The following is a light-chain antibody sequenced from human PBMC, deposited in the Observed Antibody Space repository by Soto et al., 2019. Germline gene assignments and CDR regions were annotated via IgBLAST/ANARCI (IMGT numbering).Light chain of an antibody. CDR3: QQYGSSPEWT. V-gene: IGKV3-20*01. Sequence: TQSQSSLSASVGARVTITCQASQHINSYFAWYQQKPGQAPRLLIYGASSRATGIPDRFSGSGSGTDFTLTISRLEAEDFAVYYCQQYGSSPEWTFGQGTKVDI. CDR1: QHINSY. J-gene: IGKJ1*01. CDR2: GAS.